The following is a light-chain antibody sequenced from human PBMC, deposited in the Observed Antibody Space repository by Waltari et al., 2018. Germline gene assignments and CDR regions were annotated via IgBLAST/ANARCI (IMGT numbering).Light chain of an antibody. V-gene: IGKV4-1*01. CDR2: WAS. CDR3: QQYYNPPLT. J-gene: IGKJ4*01. CDR1: QNVLFTSNDKNY. Sequence: DIVMTQSPDSLAVSLGERATINCKSSQNVLFTSNDKNYLAWYQQKAGQPPKLLIYWASTRKSVVPDRVSGSGSGTDFTLTISSLQAEDVAVYYCQQYYNPPLTFGGGTKVEIK.